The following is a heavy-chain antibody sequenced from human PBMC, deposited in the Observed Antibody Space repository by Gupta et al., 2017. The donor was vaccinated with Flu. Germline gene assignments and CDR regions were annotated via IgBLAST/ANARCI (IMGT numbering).Heavy chain of an antibody. Sequence: EVQLLESGGDLIQPGGSLRLSCAASGFAFSNYAMAWVRQAPGKGLEWVSSITGSGDSTYYADSVKGRFTISRDNSNNTLYLQMNSLGADDTAVYFCAKGGGPRSGIYPHWGQGTLVTVSS. D-gene: IGHD1-26*01. V-gene: IGHV3-23*01. CDR2: ITGSGDST. CDR1: GFAFSNYA. CDR3: AKGGGPRSGIYPH. J-gene: IGHJ4*02.